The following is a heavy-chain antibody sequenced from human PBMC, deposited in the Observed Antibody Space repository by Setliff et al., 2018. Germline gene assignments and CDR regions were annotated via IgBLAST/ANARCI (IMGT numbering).Heavy chain of an antibody. CDR2: IRQDGNNK. D-gene: IGHD5-12*01. CDR3: AKEVMGLHLSGPDN. CDR1: GFTFSSHG. Sequence: PGGSLRLSCGASGFTFSSHGMHWVRQAPGKGLEWVAFIRQDGNNKYYRDSVRGRFTISRDNSKTTLFLQMNSLRPEDTGIYYCAKEVMGLHLSGPDNWGQGNLVTVSS. V-gene: IGHV3-30*02. J-gene: IGHJ4*02.